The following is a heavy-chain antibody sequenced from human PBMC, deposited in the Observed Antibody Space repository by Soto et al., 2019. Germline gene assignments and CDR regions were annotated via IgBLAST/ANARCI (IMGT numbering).Heavy chain of an antibody. Sequence: GGSLRLSCAASGFPFSNYWMSWVRQSPGKGLEWVANIKRDGSDKYYVDSVKGRFIISRDNAKNSMSLQMNRLRAEETAVYYCARLNDHVHFSVDYSGRGPLLTVSS. V-gene: IGHV3-7*01. CDR2: IKRDGSDK. D-gene: IGHD3-16*01. CDR3: ARLNDHVHFSVDY. CDR1: GFPFSNYW. J-gene: IGHJ4*02.